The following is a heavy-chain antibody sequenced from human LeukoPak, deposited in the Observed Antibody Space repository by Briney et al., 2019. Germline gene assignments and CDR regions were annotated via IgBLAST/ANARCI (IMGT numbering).Heavy chain of an antibody. CDR3: AGELSSKTPPSV. J-gene: IGHJ4*02. CDR2: INHSGST. Sequence: SETLSLTCAVYGGSFSGYYWSWTRQPPGKGLEWIGEINHSGSTNYNPSLKSRVTISVDTSKNQFSLKLSSVTAADTAVYYCAGELSSKTPPSVWGQGTLVTVSS. D-gene: IGHD3-16*02. CDR1: GGSFSGYY. V-gene: IGHV4-34*01.